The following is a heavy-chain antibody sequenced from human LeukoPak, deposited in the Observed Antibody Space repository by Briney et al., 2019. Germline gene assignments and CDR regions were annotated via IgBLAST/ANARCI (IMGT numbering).Heavy chain of an antibody. Sequence: PGGSLRLSCAASGFTFTSCGMHWVRQAPGKGLEWVAVIWYDGSNKYYADSVKGRFTISRDNSKNTLYLQMNSLRAEDTAVYYCARETTVVTHFYYYGMDVWGQGTTVTVSS. CDR1: GFTFTSCG. CDR2: IWYDGSNK. V-gene: IGHV3-33*01. J-gene: IGHJ6*02. CDR3: ARETTVVTHFYYYGMDV. D-gene: IGHD4-23*01.